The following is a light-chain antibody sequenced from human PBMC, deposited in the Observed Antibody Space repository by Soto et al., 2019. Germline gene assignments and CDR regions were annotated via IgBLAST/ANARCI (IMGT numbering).Light chain of an antibody. CDR3: QVWDATSDHVV. V-gene: IGLV3-21*02. J-gene: IGLJ2*01. CDR2: DDS. Sequence: SYELTQPPSVSVAPVQTARITCGGNNIGIKSVHWYQQKPGQAPVLVVSDDSDRPSGIPERFSGSNSGNPATLTITRVEAGDEADYYCQVWDATSDHVVFGGGTQLTVL. CDR1: NIGIKS.